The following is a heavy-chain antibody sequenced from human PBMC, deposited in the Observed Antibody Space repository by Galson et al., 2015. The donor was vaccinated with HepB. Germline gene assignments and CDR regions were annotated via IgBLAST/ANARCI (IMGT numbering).Heavy chain of an antibody. V-gene: IGHV3-64D*06. Sequence: SLRLSCAASGFTFSSFAMHWVRQAPVKGLEYVSAISNDGGSAFYADSVKGRFTISRDNSKNTLYLEMSSLRAEDTAVYYCALRYSSTWYPPKYFHHWGQGTLVTVSS. CDR3: ALRYSSTWYPPKYFHH. CDR1: GFTFSSFA. D-gene: IGHD6-13*01. J-gene: IGHJ1*01. CDR2: ISNDGGSA.